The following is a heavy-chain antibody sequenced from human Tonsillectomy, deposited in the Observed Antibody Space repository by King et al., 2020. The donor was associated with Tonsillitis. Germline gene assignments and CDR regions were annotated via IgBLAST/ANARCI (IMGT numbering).Heavy chain of an antibody. J-gene: IGHJ4*02. CDR1: GFTFSSYS. CDR2: ISSSRSYI. V-gene: IGHV3-21*01. Sequence: VQLVESGGGLVKPGGSLRLSCAASGFTFSSYSMNWVRQAPGKGLEWVSSISSSRSYIYYADSVKGRFTISRDNAKKSLYLQMNSLRAEDTAVYYCARVDLDGYTSGWYYYWGQGTLVTVSS. D-gene: IGHD6-19*01. CDR3: ARVDLDGYTSGWYYY.